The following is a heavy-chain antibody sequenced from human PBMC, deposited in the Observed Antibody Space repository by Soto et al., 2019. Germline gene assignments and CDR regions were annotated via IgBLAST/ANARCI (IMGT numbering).Heavy chain of an antibody. D-gene: IGHD2-2*01. CDR1: GFSLSTTAEC. CDR3: AHGSCSSADCYPNPYLNY. Sequence: QTTLKESGPTLVKPTQTLTLTCTFSGFSLSTTAECVGWIRQPPGKALEWLALIYWDDDERYSPSLNSRLSITKDTSKNQVVLTMTNVDPVDTATYYCAHGSCSSADCYPNPYLNYWGQGILVTVSS. V-gene: IGHV2-5*02. CDR2: IYWDDDE. J-gene: IGHJ4*02.